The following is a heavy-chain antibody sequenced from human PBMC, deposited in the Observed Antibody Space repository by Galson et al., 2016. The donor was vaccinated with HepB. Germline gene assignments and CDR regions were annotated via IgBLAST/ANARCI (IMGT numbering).Heavy chain of an antibody. D-gene: IGHD2-2*01. Sequence: TLSLTCTVSGGSITSGGYFWSWIRQHPGKGLEWIGYLYYSGSTYYNPSLKSRVTISVDTSRNQFSLNLSSVTAADTAVYFCARSRASCQSCTLDGMDVWGKATTVTVSS. CDR1: GGSITSGGYF. CDR2: LYYSGST. CDR3: ARSRASCQSCTLDGMDV. V-gene: IGHV4-31*03. J-gene: IGHJ6*04.